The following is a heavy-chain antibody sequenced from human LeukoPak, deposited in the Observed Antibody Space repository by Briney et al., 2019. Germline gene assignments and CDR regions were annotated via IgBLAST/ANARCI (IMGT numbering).Heavy chain of an antibody. CDR1: GFTFSTYW. V-gene: IGHV3-7*01. CDR3: ATDRDNSDWQKRFDS. J-gene: IGHJ4*02. Sequence: GSLRLSCAASGFTFSTYWMNWYRPAPGKGLEWVGNINQDASEINYVDSVRGRFTISRDNAKNSLHLQMNSLRAEDTAVYYCATDRDNSDWQKRFDSWGQGTLVTVSS. D-gene: IGHD2-21*02. CDR2: INQDASEI.